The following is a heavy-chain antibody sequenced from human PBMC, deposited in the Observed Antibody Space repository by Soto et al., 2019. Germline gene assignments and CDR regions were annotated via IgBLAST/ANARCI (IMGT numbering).Heavy chain of an antibody. V-gene: IGHV4-31*03. CDR1: GGSISSGGYY. CDR2: IYYSGTT. Sequence: QVQLQESGPGLVKPSQTLSLTCTVSGGSISSGGYYWSWIRQYPGKGLEWIGYIYYSGTTYYNQSLKGRVTITVDTSKNQFSLKLSSVTAADTAVYYCARTPDWAIGFDPWGQGTLVTVSS. D-gene: IGHD3-9*01. CDR3: ARTPDWAIGFDP. J-gene: IGHJ5*02.